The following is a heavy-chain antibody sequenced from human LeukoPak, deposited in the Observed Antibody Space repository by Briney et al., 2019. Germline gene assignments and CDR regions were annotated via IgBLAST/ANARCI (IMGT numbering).Heavy chain of an antibody. J-gene: IGHJ4*02. V-gene: IGHV3-21*01. CDR1: GFTFSSYS. Sequence: GGSLRLSCAASGFTFSSYSMNWVRQAPGKGLEWVSSISSSSSYIYYADSVKGRFTISRDNAKNSLYLQMNSLRAEDTAVYYCARSTRGSGYLNDYWGQGTLVTVSS. CDR2: ISSSSSYI. D-gene: IGHD3-22*01. CDR3: ARSTRGSGYLNDY.